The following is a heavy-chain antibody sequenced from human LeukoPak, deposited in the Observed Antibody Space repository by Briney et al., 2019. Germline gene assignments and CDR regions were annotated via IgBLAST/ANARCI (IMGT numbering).Heavy chain of an antibody. V-gene: IGHV1-3*01. D-gene: IGHD2-8*01. CDR1: GYTFANYG. Sequence: GASVKVSCKASGYTFANYGVHWVRRAPGQRLEWMGWINGGNGYTKYSQKFQGRVTITGDTSASTAYMELSSLRSEDTAVYYCARYINGAFDYWGQGTLATVSS. CDR3: ARYINGAFDY. CDR2: INGGNGYT. J-gene: IGHJ4*02.